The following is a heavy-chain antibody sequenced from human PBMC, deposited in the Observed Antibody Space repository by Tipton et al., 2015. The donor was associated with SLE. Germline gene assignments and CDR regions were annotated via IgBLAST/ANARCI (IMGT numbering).Heavy chain of an antibody. CDR3: ARCSTRHYYYYYMDV. CDR2: IYYSGST. V-gene: IGHV4-61*01. D-gene: IGHD2-2*01. CDR1: GGSISSGSYY. Sequence: TLSLTCTVSGGSISSGSYYWSWIRQPPGKGLEWIGYIYYSGSTNYNPSLKSRVTISVDRSKNQFSLRLSSVTAADTAVYYCARCSTRHYYYYYMDVWGKGTTVTVSS. J-gene: IGHJ6*03.